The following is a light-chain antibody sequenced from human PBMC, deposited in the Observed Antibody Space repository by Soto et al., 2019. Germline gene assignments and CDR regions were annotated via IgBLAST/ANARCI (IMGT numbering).Light chain of an antibody. J-gene: IGLJ1*01. Sequence: QSVLTQPPSVSGAPGQRVTISCTGSGSNIGAGYDVHWYQQLPGTAPKLLIYGNTNRPSGVPDRFSGSRSGTSASLAITGLQAEDEADYYCQSHDSSLSGYVFGTGTKLTVI. V-gene: IGLV1-40*01. CDR3: QSHDSSLSGYV. CDR1: GSNIGAGYD. CDR2: GNT.